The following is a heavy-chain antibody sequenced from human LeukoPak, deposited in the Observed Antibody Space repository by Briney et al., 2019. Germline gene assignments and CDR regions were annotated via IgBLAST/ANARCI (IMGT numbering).Heavy chain of an antibody. CDR3: AGERGEEYSSGWYKTNYFYN. D-gene: IGHD6-19*01. J-gene: IGHJ4*02. Sequence: PSETLSLTCTVSGDSFTSVTDYWAWIRQPPGKGLEWIASGDYSGGTYYNPSLESRVAISADMSKNQISLKLTSVTGADTAVYYCAGERGEEYSSGWYKTNYFYNWGQGIRVTVSS. CDR2: GDYSGGT. CDR1: GDSFTSVTDY. V-gene: IGHV4-39*07.